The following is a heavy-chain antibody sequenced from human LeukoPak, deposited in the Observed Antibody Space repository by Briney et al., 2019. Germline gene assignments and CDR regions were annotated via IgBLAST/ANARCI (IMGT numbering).Heavy chain of an antibody. CDR1: GFTFSSYA. J-gene: IGHJ4*02. Sequence: GGSLRLSCAASGFTFSSYAMYWVRQAPGKGLEWVSVISYDGNNKYYADSVKGRFTISRDDPKNTLFLQMNSLRAEDTAVYYCARGAPERISRSTNYYFDYWGQGTLVTVSS. CDR2: ISYDGNNK. V-gene: IGHV3-30-3*01. D-gene: IGHD3-3*02. CDR3: ARGAPERISRSTNYYFDY.